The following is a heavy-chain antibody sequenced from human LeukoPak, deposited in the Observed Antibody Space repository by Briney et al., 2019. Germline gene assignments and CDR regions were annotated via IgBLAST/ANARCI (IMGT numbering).Heavy chain of an antibody. Sequence: ASVKVSCKASGYTFTSYGISWVRQAPGQGLEWMGGIIPIFGTANYAQKFQGRVTITADESTSTAYMELSSLRSEDTAVYYCAALRGKYYYDSSGYYRDAFDIWGQGTMVTVSS. J-gene: IGHJ3*02. V-gene: IGHV1-69*13. D-gene: IGHD3-22*01. CDR3: AALRGKYYYDSSGYYRDAFDI. CDR1: GYTFTSYG. CDR2: IIPIFGTA.